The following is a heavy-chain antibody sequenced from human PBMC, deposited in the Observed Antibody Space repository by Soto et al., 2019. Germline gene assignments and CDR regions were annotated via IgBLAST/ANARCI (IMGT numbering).Heavy chain of an antibody. Sequence: PGESLKISCKDSGFSFASSWIGWVRQMPGKGLEWMGVIYPGDSDTRYSPSFQGQVTISADKSISTAYLQWSSLKASDTAMYYCSSGDYRVLEFWGQGNLVTVSS. J-gene: IGHJ4*02. CDR1: GFSFASSW. V-gene: IGHV5-51*01. D-gene: IGHD4-4*01. CDR2: IYPGDSDT. CDR3: SSGDYRVLEF.